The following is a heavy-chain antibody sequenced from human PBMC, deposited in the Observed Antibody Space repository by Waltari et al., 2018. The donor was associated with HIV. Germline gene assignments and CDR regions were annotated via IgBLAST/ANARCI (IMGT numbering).Heavy chain of an antibody. Sequence: HLQLPESGPGLVKPSEPRSLTCTVSGGSISNSTYFWGWIRRTQGKGLECIGSIYYSGRTYYNPSLKSRVTISVDTSKNQFSLKLSSVTTADTAVFYCARHALRVGAAYWNFDLWGRGTLVTVSS. CDR1: GGSISNSTYF. V-gene: IGHV4-39*01. D-gene: IGHD1-26*01. J-gene: IGHJ2*01. CDR3: ARHALRVGAAYWNFDL. CDR2: IYYSGRT.